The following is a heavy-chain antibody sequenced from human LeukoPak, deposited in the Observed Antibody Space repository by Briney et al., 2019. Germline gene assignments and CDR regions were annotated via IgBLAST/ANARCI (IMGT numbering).Heavy chain of an antibody. CDR1: GFTSSNYA. CDR3: AKYSGSYYYPPNWDS. CDR2: ISGSGSST. V-gene: IGHV3-23*01. Sequence: GGSLRLSCAASGFTSSNYAMTWVRQAPGKGLEWVSGISGSGSSTYYADSVKGRFTLSRDYPKNTLYLQMNSLRAEDTAVYFCAKYSGSYYYPPNWDSWGQGTLVTVSS. J-gene: IGHJ4*02. D-gene: IGHD1-26*01.